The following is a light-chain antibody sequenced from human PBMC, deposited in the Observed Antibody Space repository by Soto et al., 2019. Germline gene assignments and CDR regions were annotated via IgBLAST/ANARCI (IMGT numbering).Light chain of an antibody. V-gene: IGLV2-8*01. J-gene: IGLJ2*01. CDR2: EVS. Sequence: QSALTQPPSASGSPGQSVTISCTGTSSDVGGYNYVSWYQQHPGKAPKLMIYEVSKRPSGVPDRFSGSKSGNTASLTVSGLHAEDEADYYCRSYAGSNNVVFGGGTKLTVL. CDR3: RSYAGSNNVV. CDR1: SSDVGGYNY.